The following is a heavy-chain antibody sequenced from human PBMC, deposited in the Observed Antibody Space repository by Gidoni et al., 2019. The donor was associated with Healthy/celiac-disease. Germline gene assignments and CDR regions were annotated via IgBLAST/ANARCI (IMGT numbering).Heavy chain of an antibody. CDR2: IYYSGST. V-gene: IGHV4-59*01. CDR1: GGSISIYY. J-gene: IGHJ6*03. CDR3: ARGKVVYYYMDV. Sequence: QVQLQESGPVLANPSETLYLPSTAHGGSISIYYWSWIRQPPGKGLEWIGYIYYSGSTNYNPSLKSRVTISVDTSKNQSSLKLSSVTAADTAVYYCARGKVVYYYMDVWGKGTTVTVSS. D-gene: IGHD2-21*01.